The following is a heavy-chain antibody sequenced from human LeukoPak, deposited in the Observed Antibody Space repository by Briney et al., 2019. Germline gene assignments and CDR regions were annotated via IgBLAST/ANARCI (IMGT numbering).Heavy chain of an antibody. J-gene: IGHJ4*02. CDR3: ARDRGTMIVRH. Sequence: SETLSLTCTVSGGSISSGGYSWSWIRQHPGKGLEWIGYIYYSGSTYYNPSLKSRVTISVDTSKNQFSLKLSSVTAADTAVYYCARDRGTMIVRHWGQGTLVTVSS. D-gene: IGHD3-22*01. CDR1: GGSISSGGYS. CDR2: IYYSGST. V-gene: IGHV4-31*03.